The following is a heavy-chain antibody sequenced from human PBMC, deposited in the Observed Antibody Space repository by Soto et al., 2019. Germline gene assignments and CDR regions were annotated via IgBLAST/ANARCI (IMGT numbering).Heavy chain of an antibody. J-gene: IGHJ4*02. CDR3: AREEGGRLRYFDWLLDGGKDY. CDR2: IKQDGSEK. Sequence: GGSLRLSCAASGFTFSSYWMSWVRQAPGKGLEWVANIKQDGSEKYYVDSVKGRFTISRDNAKNSLYLQMNSLRAEDTAVYYCAREEGGRLRYFDWLLDGGKDYWGQGTLVTVSS. V-gene: IGHV3-7*04. D-gene: IGHD3-9*01. CDR1: GFTFSSYW.